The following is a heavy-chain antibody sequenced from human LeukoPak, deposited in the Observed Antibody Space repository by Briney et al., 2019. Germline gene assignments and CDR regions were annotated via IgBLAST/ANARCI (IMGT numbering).Heavy chain of an antibody. V-gene: IGHV1-2*02. CDR2: INPNSGGT. Sequence: GASVKVSCKASGYTFTGYYMHWVRQAPGQGLEWMGWINPNSGGTNYAQKFQGRVTMTRDTSISTAYMELGRLRSDDTAVYYCARDREAARPEFDYWGQGTLVTVSS. J-gene: IGHJ4*02. D-gene: IGHD6-6*01. CDR1: GYTFTGYY. CDR3: ARDREAARPEFDY.